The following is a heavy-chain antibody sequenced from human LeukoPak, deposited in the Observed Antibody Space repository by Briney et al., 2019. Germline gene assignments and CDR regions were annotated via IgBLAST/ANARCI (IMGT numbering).Heavy chain of an antibody. V-gene: IGHV4-59*01. CDR2: IYYIGST. Sequence: SETLSLTCTVSGGSISSYYWSWIRQPPGKGLEWVGYIYYIGSTNYNPSFKSRVTISVDTSKKQFSLKMSSVTAADTAVYCCARLHDYGGKNFDLWGRGTLVTVSS. J-gene: IGHJ2*01. CDR1: GGSISSYY. CDR3: ARLHDYGGKNFDL. D-gene: IGHD4-23*01.